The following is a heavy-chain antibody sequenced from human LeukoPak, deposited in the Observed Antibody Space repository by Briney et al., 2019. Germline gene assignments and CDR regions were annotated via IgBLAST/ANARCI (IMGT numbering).Heavy chain of an antibody. V-gene: IGHV4-39*01. CDR2: IYYGGST. D-gene: IGHD2-15*01. CDR1: GDSMTSSNHY. Sequence: TSETLSLTCTVSGDSMTSSNHYWVWIRQPPGKGLEWIGSIYYGGSTYYNPSLKRRVTISQDTSKNQFSLKVNTVTAADTAVYHCARRSHCTGDSCYPVWGQGTTVTVSS. CDR3: ARRSHCTGDSCYPV. J-gene: IGHJ6*02.